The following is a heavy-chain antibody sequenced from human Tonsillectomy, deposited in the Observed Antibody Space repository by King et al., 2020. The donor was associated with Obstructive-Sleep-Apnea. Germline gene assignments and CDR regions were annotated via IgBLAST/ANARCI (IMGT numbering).Heavy chain of an antibody. D-gene: IGHD5-24*01. Sequence: VQQVESGGGLVTPGGSLRLSCACCGFTFSTYRMNWVRQAPGQGLEWVSYISQSSSHTYYADSVKGRLSTTRENDKNLLYLQMDNLRPEATAVYYCTGLSFGTDGYYYFFDFWGQGTLVTVSS. J-gene: IGHJ4*02. CDR3: TGLSFGTDGYYYFFDF. V-gene: IGHV3-21*01. CDR1: GFTFSTYR. CDR2: ISQSSSHT.